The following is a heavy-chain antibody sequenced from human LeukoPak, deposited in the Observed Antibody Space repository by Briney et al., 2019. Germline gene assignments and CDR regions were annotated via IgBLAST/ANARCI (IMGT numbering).Heavy chain of an antibody. J-gene: IGHJ4*02. D-gene: IGHD3-9*01. CDR2: IKQDGSEK. V-gene: IGHV3-7*01. Sequence: PGGSLRLSCAASGFTFSSYWMSWVRQVPGKGLEWVANIKQDGSEKYYVDSVKGRFTISRDNAKNSLYLQMNSLRAEDTAVYYCARASFLDILTGYYIRGPLDYWGQGTLVTVSS. CDR3: ARASFLDILTGYYIRGPLDY. CDR1: GFTFSSYW.